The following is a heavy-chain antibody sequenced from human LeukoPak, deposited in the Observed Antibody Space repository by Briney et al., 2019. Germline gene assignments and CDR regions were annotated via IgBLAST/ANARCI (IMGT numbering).Heavy chain of an antibody. D-gene: IGHD2-15*01. Sequence: ASVKVSCKASGYTFTSYGISWIRQAPGQGLEWMGWISAYNGNTNNAQKLQGRVTITTDTSTRTAHMQMRSLRSDDTAVYYGAGDRKGSRSTVVVVAATHGYWGQGTLVTVSS. J-gene: IGHJ4*02. CDR2: ISAYNGNT. CDR3: AGDRKGSRSTVVVVAATHGY. V-gene: IGHV1-18*01. CDR1: GYTFTSYG.